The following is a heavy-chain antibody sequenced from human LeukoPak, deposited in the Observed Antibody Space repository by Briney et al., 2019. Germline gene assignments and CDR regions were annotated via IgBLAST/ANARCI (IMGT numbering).Heavy chain of an antibody. CDR3: SRGTDAYKCGNS. CDR1: GYSISSGYY. J-gene: IGHJ4*02. CDR2: IHYSGRI. D-gene: IGHD5-24*01. V-gene: IGHV4-38-2*01. Sequence: NASETLSLTCAVSGYSISSGYYWGWIRQPPGKGLEWIGEIHYSGRINYNPSLKSRVTISADTSNNHFSLKMNSVTAADTAVYYCSRGTDAYKCGNSWGQGTLVTVSS.